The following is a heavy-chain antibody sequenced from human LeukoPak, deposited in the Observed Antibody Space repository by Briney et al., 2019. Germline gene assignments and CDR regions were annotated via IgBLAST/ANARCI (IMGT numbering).Heavy chain of an antibody. CDR3: AKDLSYGLETPGY. J-gene: IGHJ4*02. CDR1: GFSFSSFG. CDR2: IGFDGKKD. D-gene: IGHD5-18*01. Sequence: GGSLRLSCAASGFSFSSFGMHWLRQAPGQGLEWMAFIGFDGKKDYIANSVRGRFIISRANSRNTLYLQMNSLRSEDTAVYFCAKDLSYGLETPGYWGQGTLVTVSS. V-gene: IGHV3-30*02.